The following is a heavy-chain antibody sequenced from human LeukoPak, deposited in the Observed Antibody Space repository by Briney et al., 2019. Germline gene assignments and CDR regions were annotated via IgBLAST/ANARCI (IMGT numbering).Heavy chain of an antibody. D-gene: IGHD3-22*01. CDR2: INHSGST. CDR3: ARRYYYDSSGYPALDYYYYGMDV. CDR1: GGSFSGYY. V-gene: IGHV4-34*01. Sequence: SETLSLTCAVYGGSFSGYYWSWIRQPPGKRLQWIGEINHSGSTNYNPSLKSRVTISVDTSKNQFSLKLSSVTAADTAVYYCARRYYYDSSGYPALDYYYYGMDVWGQGTTVTVSS. J-gene: IGHJ6*02.